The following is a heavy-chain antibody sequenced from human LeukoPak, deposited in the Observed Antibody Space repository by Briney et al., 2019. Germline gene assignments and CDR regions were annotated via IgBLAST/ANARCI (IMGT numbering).Heavy chain of an antibody. CDR3: TRPARISMIVGDLGYFHY. J-gene: IGHJ4*02. D-gene: IGHD3-22*01. CDR2: IRRKAYGGTT. V-gene: IGHV3-49*03. Sequence: GGSLRLSCTASGFTFGDYIMSWFRQAPGKGLEWVGFIRRKAYGGTTEYAASVKGRFIISRDDSKSIAYLQMNSLKTEDTAMYYCTRPARISMIVGDLGYFHYWGQGTLVTVSS. CDR1: GFTFGDYI.